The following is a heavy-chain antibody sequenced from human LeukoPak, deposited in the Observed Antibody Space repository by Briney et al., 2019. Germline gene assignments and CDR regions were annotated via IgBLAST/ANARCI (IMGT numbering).Heavy chain of an antibody. CDR1: GFTFSSYN. Sequence: GGSLRLSCAASGFTFSSYNMNWVRQAPGKGLEWVSYISSSSSSISYADSVKGRFTISRDNAKNSLHLQMNSLRDEDTAVYYCARDLYYGSGSYTDLYYYYYGMDVWGQGTTVTVSS. V-gene: IGHV3-48*02. CDR2: ISSSSSSI. D-gene: IGHD3-10*01. J-gene: IGHJ6*02. CDR3: ARDLYYGSGSYTDLYYYYYGMDV.